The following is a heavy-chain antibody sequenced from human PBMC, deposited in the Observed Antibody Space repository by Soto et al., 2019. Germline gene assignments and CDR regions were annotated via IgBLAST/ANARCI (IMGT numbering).Heavy chain of an antibody. Sequence: SETPSLTCTVSGGSITDYSWVWIRQPAGKGLEWIGRIFSSGSANYNPSLKGRITMSLDTSKNQFSLKLNSATATDTAVYFCARDQGVVVTADNWFDPWGQGILVTVSS. D-gene: IGHD2-21*02. CDR3: ARDQGVVVTADNWFDP. J-gene: IGHJ5*02. CDR2: IFSSGSA. V-gene: IGHV4-4*07. CDR1: GGSITDYS.